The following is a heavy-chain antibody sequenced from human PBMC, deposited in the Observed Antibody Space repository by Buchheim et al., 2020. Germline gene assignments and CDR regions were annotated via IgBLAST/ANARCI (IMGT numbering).Heavy chain of an antibody. D-gene: IGHD2-2*01. J-gene: IGHJ4*02. V-gene: IGHV3-48*02. CDR2: ISSNHITI. CDR1: GFTFSTYS. CDR3: ARSPCSSTSCLLEN. Sequence: EVQLVESGGGLVQPGESLRLSCAASGFTFSTYSMTWVRQAPGRGLEWVSHISSNHITIYYADPVKGRFTVSRDNAKNSLFLQMNSLRDEDTAVYYCARSPCSSTSCLLENWGQGTL.